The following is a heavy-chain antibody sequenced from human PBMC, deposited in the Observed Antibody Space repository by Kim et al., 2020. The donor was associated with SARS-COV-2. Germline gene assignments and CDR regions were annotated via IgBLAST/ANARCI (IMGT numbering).Heavy chain of an antibody. Sequence: GGSLRLSCVVSGIPFSDAWFNWVRQSPGKGLEWVGRIKSHSDGGTADLAAPVKGRFAISRDDSKSTLYLRMNSLRTVDSAVYYCTTVSMRWGQGALVTVSS. D-gene: IGHD2-2*01. J-gene: IGHJ4*02. CDR1: GIPFSDAW. V-gene: IGHV3-15*01. CDR2: IKSHSDGGTA. CDR3: TTVSMR.